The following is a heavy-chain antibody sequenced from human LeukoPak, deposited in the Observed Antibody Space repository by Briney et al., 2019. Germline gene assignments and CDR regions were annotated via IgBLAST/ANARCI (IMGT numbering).Heavy chain of an antibody. V-gene: IGHV1-69*13. Sequence: SVKVSCKASGCIFTDYYMHWVRQAPGQELGWMGGIIPIFGTANYAQKFQGRVTITADESTSTAYMELSSLRSEDTAVYYCASGYSSSWYYFDYWGQGTLVTVSS. CDR2: IIPIFGTA. J-gene: IGHJ4*02. CDR3: ASGYSSSWYYFDY. CDR1: GCIFTDYY. D-gene: IGHD6-13*01.